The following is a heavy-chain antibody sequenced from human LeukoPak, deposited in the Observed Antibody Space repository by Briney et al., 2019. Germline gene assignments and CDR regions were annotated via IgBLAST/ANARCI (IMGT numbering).Heavy chain of an antibody. CDR2: IYYSGST. CDR1: GGSISSSSYY. CDR3: ARQAPYYDSSGSSSDYDAFDI. D-gene: IGHD3-22*01. J-gene: IGHJ3*02. V-gene: IGHV4-39*01. Sequence: SETLSLTCTVSGGSISSSSYYWGWIRQPPRKGLEWIGSIYYSGSTYYNPSLKSRVTISVDTSKNQFSLKLSSVTAADTAVYYCARQAPYYDSSGSSSDYDAFDIWGQGTMVTVSS.